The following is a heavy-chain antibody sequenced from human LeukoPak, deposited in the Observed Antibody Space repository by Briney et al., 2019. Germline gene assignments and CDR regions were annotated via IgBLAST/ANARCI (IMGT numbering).Heavy chain of an antibody. J-gene: IGHJ4*01. Sequence: SETLSLTCTVSGGSISSSSYYWGWIRQPPGKGLEWIGSIYYSGSTYYNPSLKSRVTISVDTSKNQFSLKLSSVTAADTAVYYCARHAGMGYSSGWYFFDYCGHGTLVTVSS. D-gene: IGHD6-19*01. CDR3: ARHAGMGYSSGWYFFDY. CDR2: IYYSGST. CDR1: GGSISSSSYY. V-gene: IGHV4-39*01.